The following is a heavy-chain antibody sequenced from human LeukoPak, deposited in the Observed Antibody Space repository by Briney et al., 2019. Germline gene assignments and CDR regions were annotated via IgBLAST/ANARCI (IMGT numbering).Heavy chain of an antibody. CDR3: ARVSLIYRYFDL. D-gene: IGHD2-2*02. V-gene: IGHV4-34*01. Sequence: PSETLSLTCAVYGGSFSGYYWSWIRQPPGKGLEWIGEINHSGSTNYNPSLKSRVTISVDTSKNQFSLKLSSVTAADTAVYYCARVSLIYRYFDLWGRGTLVTVSS. CDR2: INHSGST. CDR1: GGSFSGYY. J-gene: IGHJ2*01.